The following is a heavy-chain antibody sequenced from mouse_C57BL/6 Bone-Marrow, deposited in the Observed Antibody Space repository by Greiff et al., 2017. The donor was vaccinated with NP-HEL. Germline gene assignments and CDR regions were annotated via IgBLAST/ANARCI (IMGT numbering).Heavy chain of an antibody. J-gene: IGHJ1*03. V-gene: IGHV1-66*01. D-gene: IGHD1-1*01. CDR3: AREGGYYYGSSYWYFDV. CDR2: IYPGSGNT. CDR1: GYSFTSYY. Sequence: QVQLQQSGPELVKPGASVKISCKASGYSFTSYYIHWVKQRPGQGLEWIGWIYPGSGNTKYNEKFKGKATLTADTSSSPAYMPLSSLTSEDSAVYYWAREGGYYYGSSYWYFDVWGTGTTVTVSS.